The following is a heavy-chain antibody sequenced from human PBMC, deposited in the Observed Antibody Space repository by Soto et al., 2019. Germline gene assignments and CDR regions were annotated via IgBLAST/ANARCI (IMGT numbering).Heavy chain of an antibody. CDR1: GFTFSSYA. J-gene: IGHJ4*02. CDR3: AKDDGSSWYVHY. V-gene: IGHV3-23*01. CDR2: ISGSGGRT. Sequence: EVQLLESGGGLVQPGGSLRLSCAASGFTFSSYAMSWVRQAPGKGLEWVSGISGSGGRTYYADSVKGRFTISRDNSKNTMYLQMTSLRAEDTALYYCAKDDGSSWYVHYWGQGTLVPVSS. D-gene: IGHD6-13*01.